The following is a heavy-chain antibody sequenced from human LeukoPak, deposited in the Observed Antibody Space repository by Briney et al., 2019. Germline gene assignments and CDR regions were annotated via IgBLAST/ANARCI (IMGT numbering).Heavy chain of an antibody. CDR1: GFTFSRYD. V-gene: IGHV3-23*01. CDR2: FSGSGGST. J-gene: IGHJ4*02. Sequence: GGSLRLFCAASGFTFSRYDMSWVRQATGKGLEGVSDFSGSGGSTQYADCEKGRFTIPRENYKNTVYLHKNSLRAEDTAVYYCAKFVHIVVVTAIVDYWGQGTLVTVSS. D-gene: IGHD2-21*02. CDR3: AKFVHIVVVTAIVDY.